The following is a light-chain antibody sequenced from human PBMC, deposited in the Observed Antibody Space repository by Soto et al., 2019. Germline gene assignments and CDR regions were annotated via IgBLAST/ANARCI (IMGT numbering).Light chain of an antibody. V-gene: IGKV3-20*01. CDR1: QTISSSY. Sequence: EIVLTQSPGTLSVSPGERATLSCRASQTISSSYLAWYRQKPGQAPSLLIYGTSSRATGIPDGFSGSGSGTDFTLTISRLEPEDSAIYYCQQYGSWTFGQGTKVEIK. J-gene: IGKJ1*01. CDR3: QQYGSWT. CDR2: GTS.